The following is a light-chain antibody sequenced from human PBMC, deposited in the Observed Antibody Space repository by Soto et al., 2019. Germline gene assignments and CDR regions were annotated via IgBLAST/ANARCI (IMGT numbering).Light chain of an antibody. CDR3: QQYGSSPGT. CDR2: AAS. J-gene: IGKJ1*01. Sequence: ELVLTQSPGTLSLSPGERATLSCRASQTIDSSYLAWLRQKPGQAPRLLIYAASTRATGIPARFSGSGSGTDFTLTISRLEPEDFAVYYCQQYGSSPGTFGQGTKVDIK. CDR1: QTIDSSY. V-gene: IGKV3-20*01.